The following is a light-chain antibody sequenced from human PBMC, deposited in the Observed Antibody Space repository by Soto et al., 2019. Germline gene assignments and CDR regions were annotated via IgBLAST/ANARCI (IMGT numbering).Light chain of an antibody. J-gene: IGLJ2*01. CDR1: SSDVGGYNY. V-gene: IGLV2-14*01. CDR2: EVS. Sequence: QSALTQPASVSGSPGQSITISCTGTSSDVGGYNYVSWYQQHPGKAPKLMIYEVSNRPSGASNRFSGSKSGNTASLTSSGLEAEDEADYDCSSYTSSSTVVFGGGTKVTVL. CDR3: SSYTSSSTVV.